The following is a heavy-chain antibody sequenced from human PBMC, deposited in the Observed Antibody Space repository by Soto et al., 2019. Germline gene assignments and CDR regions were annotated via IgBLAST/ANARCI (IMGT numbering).Heavy chain of an antibody. CDR2: ITSKTTGGTI. D-gene: IGHD6-19*01. V-gene: IGHV3-15*01. Sequence: PGGSLRLSCAASGFTFSEAWMSWVRQAPGKGLEWVGRITSKTTGGTIEYTSPVRGRFTVSRDDSKNTLYLQMNNLKTEDTAMYYCTTESQGGWSPFDYWGQGTLVTVSS. CDR1: GFTFSEAW. CDR3: TTESQGGWSPFDY. J-gene: IGHJ4*02.